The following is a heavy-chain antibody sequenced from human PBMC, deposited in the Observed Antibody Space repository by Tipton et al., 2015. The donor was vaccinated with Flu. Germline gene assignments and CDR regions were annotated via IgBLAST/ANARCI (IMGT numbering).Heavy chain of an antibody. CDR2: INYDGSTI. CDR3: TRRLVED. CDR1: GFIFSDYW. V-gene: IGHV3-7*01. J-gene: IGHJ4*02. Sequence: QLVQSGGGLVQPGGSLRLSCAASGFIFSDYWMAWVRQAPGKGLEWVANINYDGSTIYYVDSVKGRFTISRDNAKNSLYLQMNNLRAEDTAMYYCTRRLVEDWGQGTQVTASS.